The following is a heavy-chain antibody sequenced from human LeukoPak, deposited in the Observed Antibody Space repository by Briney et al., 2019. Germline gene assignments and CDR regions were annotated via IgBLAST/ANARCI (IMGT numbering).Heavy chain of an antibody. CDR3: ARVGPILRYFDWSSDAFDI. CDR2: IYYSGST. Sequence: SETLSLTCTVSGGSISSYYWSWIRQPPGKGLEWIGCIYYSGSTNYNPSLKSRVTISVDTSKNQFSLKLSSVTAADTAVYYCARVGPILRYFDWSSDAFDIWGQGTMVTVSS. V-gene: IGHV4-59*01. D-gene: IGHD3-9*01. J-gene: IGHJ3*02. CDR1: GGSISSYY.